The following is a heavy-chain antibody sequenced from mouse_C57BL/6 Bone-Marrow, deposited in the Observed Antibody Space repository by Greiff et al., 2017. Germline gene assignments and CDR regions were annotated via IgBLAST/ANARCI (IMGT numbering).Heavy chain of an antibody. D-gene: IGHD2-1*01. CDR1: GYSFTGYF. CDR3: ARDYGNDY. CDR2: INPYNGDT. V-gene: IGHV1-20*01. J-gene: IGHJ2*01. Sequence: VQLQQSGPELVKPGDSVKISCKASGYSFTGYFMNWVMQSHGKSLEWIGRINPYNGDTFYNQKFKGKATLTVDKSSSTAHMELRSLTSEDSAGDYCARDYGNDYWGQGTTLTVSS.